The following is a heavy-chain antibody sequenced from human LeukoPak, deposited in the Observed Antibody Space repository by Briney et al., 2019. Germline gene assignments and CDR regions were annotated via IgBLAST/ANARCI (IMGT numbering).Heavy chain of an antibody. CDR2: ISGSGGST. V-gene: IGHV3-23*01. D-gene: IGHD3-10*01. CDR3: AKGQKIGDT. J-gene: IGHJ5*02. Sequence: PGGSLRLSCAASGFTFSSYGMTWVRQAPGKGLEWVSRISGSGGSTYYADSVKGRFTISRDNSKSTLYLQMNSLRAEDTALYYCAKGQKIGDTWGQGTLVTVSP. CDR1: GFTFSSYG.